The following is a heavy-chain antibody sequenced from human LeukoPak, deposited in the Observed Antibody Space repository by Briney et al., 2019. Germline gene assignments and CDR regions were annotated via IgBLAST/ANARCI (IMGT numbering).Heavy chain of an antibody. Sequence: SETLSLTCTVSAGSISHSTYYWGWIRQPPGKGLEWIGTIYYSGSTYYNPSLTSRVTISVDTSKNQFSLKLNSVTAADTAVYYCARGPTLKYFHHWGQGTLVTVSS. CDR2: IYYSGST. CDR1: AGSISHSTYY. CDR3: ARGPTLKYFHH. V-gene: IGHV4-39*01. J-gene: IGHJ1*01.